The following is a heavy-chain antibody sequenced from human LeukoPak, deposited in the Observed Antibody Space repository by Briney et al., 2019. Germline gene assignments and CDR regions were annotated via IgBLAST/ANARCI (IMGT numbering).Heavy chain of an antibody. CDR2: ISGDGGST. Sequence: GGSLRLSCAASGFTFDHYAMHWLRQAPGKGLEWVSLISGDGGSTYYADSVKGRFTISRDNSKNTLYPQMNSLRAEDTAVYYCARDQLGFYDYVWGSYRPKNTLYCYYSMDVWGQGTTVTVSS. J-gene: IGHJ6*02. V-gene: IGHV3-43*02. CDR3: ARDQLGFYDYVWGSYRPKNTLYCYYSMDV. D-gene: IGHD3-16*02. CDR1: GFTFDHYA.